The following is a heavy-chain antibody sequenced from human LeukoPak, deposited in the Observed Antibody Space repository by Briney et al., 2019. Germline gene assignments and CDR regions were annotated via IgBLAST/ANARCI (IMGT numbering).Heavy chain of an antibody. V-gene: IGHV4-59*12. CDR3: ARGLRYFDWLYRGYFDY. Sequence: SETLSLTCTVSGGSISSYYWSWIRQPPGKELEGIGYIYYSGSTYYNPSLKSRVTISVDTSKNQFSLKLSSVTAADTAVYYCARGLRYFDWLYRGYFDYWGQGTLVTVSS. D-gene: IGHD3-9*01. CDR1: GGSISSYY. CDR2: IYYSGST. J-gene: IGHJ4*02.